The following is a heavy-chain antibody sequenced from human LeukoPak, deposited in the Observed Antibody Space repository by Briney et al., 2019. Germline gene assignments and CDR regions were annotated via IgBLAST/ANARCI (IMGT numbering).Heavy chain of an antibody. Sequence: GGSLRLSCAASAFTFSSYAMSWVRQAPGKGLEWVSAISGSGGNTYYADSVKGRFTISRGNSKNTLYLQMNSLRAEDTAVYYCAKGPSSGWRGFFDYWGQGTLVTVSS. D-gene: IGHD6-19*01. J-gene: IGHJ4*02. V-gene: IGHV3-23*01. CDR2: ISGSGGNT. CDR1: AFTFSSYA. CDR3: AKGPSSGWRGFFDY.